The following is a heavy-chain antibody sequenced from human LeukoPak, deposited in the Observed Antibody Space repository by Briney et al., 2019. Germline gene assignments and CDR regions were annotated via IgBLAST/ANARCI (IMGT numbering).Heavy chain of an antibody. CDR1: GGTFSSYA. CDR2: IIPILGIA. Sequence: ASVKVSCKASGGTFSSYAISWVRQAPGQGLEWMGRIIPILGIANYAQKFQGRVTITADKSTSTAYMELSSLRSEDTAVYYCARQRYLAEYYYYGMDVWGQGTTVTVSS. J-gene: IGHJ6*02. V-gene: IGHV1-69*04. CDR3: ARQRYLAEYYYYGMDV. D-gene: IGHD2-2*01.